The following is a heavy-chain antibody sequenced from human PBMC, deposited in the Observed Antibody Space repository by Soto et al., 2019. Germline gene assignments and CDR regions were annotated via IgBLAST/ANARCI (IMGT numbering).Heavy chain of an antibody. CDR1: GGSISSYY. CDR3: ARDRGYSSSCGGDCSILDY. Sequence: QVQLQESGPGLVKPSETLSLTCTVSGGSISSYYWSWIRQPAGKGLEWIGRIYTSGSTNYNPSLKSRVTMSVDTSKNQFSLKLSSVTAADTAVYYCARDRGYSSSCGGDCSILDYWGQGTLVTVSS. J-gene: IGHJ4*02. V-gene: IGHV4-4*07. D-gene: IGHD2-21*02. CDR2: IYTSGST.